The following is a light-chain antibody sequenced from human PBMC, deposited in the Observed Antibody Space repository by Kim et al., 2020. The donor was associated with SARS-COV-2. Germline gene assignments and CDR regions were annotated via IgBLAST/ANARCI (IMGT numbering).Light chain of an antibody. CDR1: QSMSRW. CDR2: DAS. V-gene: IGKV1-5*01. CDR3: HQYNSLYA. Sequence: LSAAVGDRVTITCRASQSMSRWLAWYQQKPGKAPKVLVYDASTLESGVPSRFSGSGSGTEFTLTITSLQPDDFATYYCHQYNSLYAFGQGTKLEI. J-gene: IGKJ2*01.